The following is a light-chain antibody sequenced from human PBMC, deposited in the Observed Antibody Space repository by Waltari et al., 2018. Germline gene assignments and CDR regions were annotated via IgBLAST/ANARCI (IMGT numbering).Light chain of an antibody. CDR1: SSDVGGYNY. Sequence: QSALTQPASVSGSPGQSITISCTGISSDVGGYNYVSWYQQHPGKAPKVMIYDVGYRPSGVSSRLSGSKAGNTASLTISGLQAEDEADYYCTSYASSSTLVFGGGTKLTVL. J-gene: IGLJ2*01. CDR2: DVG. CDR3: TSYASSSTLV. V-gene: IGLV2-14*03.